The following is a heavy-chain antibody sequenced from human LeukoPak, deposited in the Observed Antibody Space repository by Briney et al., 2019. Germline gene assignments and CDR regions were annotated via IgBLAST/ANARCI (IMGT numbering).Heavy chain of an antibody. CDR2: IYTSGST. CDR1: AGSISSGSYY. D-gene: IGHD4-17*01. J-gene: IGHJ5*02. Sequence: SETLSLTCTVSAGSISSGSYYWSWIRQPAGKGLEWIGRIYTSGSTNYNPSLKSRVTISVDTSKNQFSLKLSSVTAADTAVYYCASGDYLWFDPWGQGTLVTVSS. CDR3: ASGDYLWFDP. V-gene: IGHV4-61*02.